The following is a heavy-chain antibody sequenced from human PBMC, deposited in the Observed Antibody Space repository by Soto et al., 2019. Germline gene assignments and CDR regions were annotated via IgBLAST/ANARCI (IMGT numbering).Heavy chain of an antibody. CDR2: IYHSGST. CDR1: GGSVSSGNDY. J-gene: IGHJ5*02. V-gene: IGHV4-61*01. Sequence: SETLSLTCTVSGGSVSSGNDYWSWIRQPPGKGLEWIGYIYHSGSTNYNPSLKSRLTISGDTSKNQVSLKLTSVTAAVMFNCLDPWGQGALVTVSS. CDR3: P.